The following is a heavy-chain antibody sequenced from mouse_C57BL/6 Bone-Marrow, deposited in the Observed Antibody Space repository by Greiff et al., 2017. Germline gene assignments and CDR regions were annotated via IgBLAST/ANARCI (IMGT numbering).Heavy chain of an antibody. V-gene: IGHV1-76*01. Sequence: QVQLQQSGAELVRPGASVKLSCKASGYTFTDYYINWVKQRPGQGLEWIARIYPGSGNTYYNEKFKGKATLTAEKSSSTAYMQLSSLTSEDSAVYFCAFYYGSSPMDYWGQGTSVTVSS. J-gene: IGHJ4*01. D-gene: IGHD1-1*01. CDR3: AFYYGSSPMDY. CDR2: IYPGSGNT. CDR1: GYTFTDYY.